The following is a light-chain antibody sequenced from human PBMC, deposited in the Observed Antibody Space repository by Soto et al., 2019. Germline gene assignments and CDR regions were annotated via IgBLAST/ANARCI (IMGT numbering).Light chain of an antibody. CDR1: QSVSSNY. CDR2: GAS. V-gene: IGKV3-20*01. Sequence: EIVLTQSPGTLSLSPGDRATLSCRASQSVSSNYLAWYQQKPGQAPRLLIYGASSRATGIPDRFSGSGSGTEFTLTISSLQSEDFATYYCQQYYSYPRTFGQGTKVDI. J-gene: IGKJ1*01. CDR3: QQYYSYPRT.